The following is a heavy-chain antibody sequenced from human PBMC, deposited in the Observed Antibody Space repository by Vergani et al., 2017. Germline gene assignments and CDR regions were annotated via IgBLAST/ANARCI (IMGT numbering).Heavy chain of an antibody. Sequence: QVQVVQSGAEVKNSGASVKVSCKTSGYTFSNYYMHWVRQAPGQGLEWMGIINPSGGHTNYAQKFQGRVTMNRDTSTSTVYMELSSLRSEDTAIYYCARGDYGILTGYRYWGQGTLVTVSA. CDR3: ARGDYGILTGYRY. CDR1: GYTFSNYY. D-gene: IGHD3-9*01. V-gene: IGHV1-46*03. CDR2: INPSGGHT. J-gene: IGHJ4*02.